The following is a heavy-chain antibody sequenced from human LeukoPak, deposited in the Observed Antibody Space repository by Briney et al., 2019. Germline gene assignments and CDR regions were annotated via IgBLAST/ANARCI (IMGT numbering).Heavy chain of an antibody. CDR2: IKQDGSEK. CDR1: EFTFSGYW. V-gene: IGHV3-7*01. Sequence: PGGSLRLSCVASEFTFSGYWMNWVRQAPGKGLEWVANIKQDGSEKYYVDSVKGRFTISRDNAKNSLYLQMNSLTAEDTAVYYCTRDYSGSRNYYYYYGMHVWGQGTTVTVSS. D-gene: IGHD3-10*01. J-gene: IGHJ6*02. CDR3: TRDYSGSRNYYYYYGMHV.